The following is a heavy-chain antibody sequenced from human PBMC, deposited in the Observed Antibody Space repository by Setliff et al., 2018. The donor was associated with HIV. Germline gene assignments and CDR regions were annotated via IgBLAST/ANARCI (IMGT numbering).Heavy chain of an antibody. CDR3: ATGAWLFDY. J-gene: IGHJ4*02. V-gene: IGHV3-7*02. D-gene: IGHD3-10*01. CDR1: GFSISDFW. Sequence: PGGSLRLSCAASGFSISDFWMSWVRQAPGKGLEWVANIKEDGSEQYYMDSVKGRFTISRDNAKNSLYLQMSSLRAEDTAVFYCATGAWLFDYWGQGTLVTVSS. CDR2: IKEDGSEQ.